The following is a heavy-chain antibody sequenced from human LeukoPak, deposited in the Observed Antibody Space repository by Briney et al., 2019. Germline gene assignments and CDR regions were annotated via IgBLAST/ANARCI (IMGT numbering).Heavy chain of an antibody. Sequence: SETLSLTRAVSGNSISSGYYWGWIRQSPGKGLEWIGSIFHSGTTYYNPSLKSRVTISADTSKNQFSLKLSSVTAADTAVYYCANQYSSGWFYFDYWGQGTLVTVSS. CDR3: ANQYSSGWFYFDY. J-gene: IGHJ4*02. CDR1: GNSISSGYY. D-gene: IGHD6-19*01. V-gene: IGHV4-38-2*01. CDR2: IFHSGTT.